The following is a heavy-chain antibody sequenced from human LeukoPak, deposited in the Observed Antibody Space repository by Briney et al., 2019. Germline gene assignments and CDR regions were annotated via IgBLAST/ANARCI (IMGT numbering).Heavy chain of an antibody. CDR2: ISYDGSNK. Sequence: GGSLRLSCAASGFTFSSYGMHWVRQAPGKGLEWVAVISYDGSNKYYADSVKGRFTISRDTSKNTLYLQMNSLRAEDTAMYYCAKEWNLGGFDYWGQGTLVTVSS. V-gene: IGHV3-30*05. CDR1: GFTFSSYG. D-gene: IGHD1-1*01. J-gene: IGHJ4*02. CDR3: AKEWNLGGFDY.